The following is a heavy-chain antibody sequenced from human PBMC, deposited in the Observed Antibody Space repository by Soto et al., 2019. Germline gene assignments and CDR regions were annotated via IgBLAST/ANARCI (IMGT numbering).Heavy chain of an antibody. D-gene: IGHD1-26*01. CDR3: ARDLQYFTVGATTVFDY. V-gene: IGHV1-46*01. Sequence: GASVKVSCKASGYTFTSYYMHWVRQAPGQGLEWMGIINPSGGSTSYAQKFQGRVTMTRGTSTSTVYMELSSLRSEDTAVYYCARDLQYFTVGATTVFDYWGQGTLVTSPQ. CDR2: INPSGGST. J-gene: IGHJ4*02. CDR1: GYTFTSYY.